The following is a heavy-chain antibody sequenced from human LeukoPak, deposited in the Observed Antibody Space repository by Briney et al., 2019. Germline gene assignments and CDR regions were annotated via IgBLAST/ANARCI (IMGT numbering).Heavy chain of an antibody. CDR2: IYYSGST. CDR1: GGSISSYY. J-gene: IGHJ4*02. V-gene: IGHV4-59*01. CDR3: ARNKVGVHWNFDY. D-gene: IGHD1-26*01. Sequence: SETLSLTCTVSGGSISSYYWSWIRQPPGKGLEWIGYIYYSGSTNYNPSLKSRVTTSVDTSKNQFSLKLSSVTAADTAVYYCARNKVGVHWNFDYWGQGTLVTVSS.